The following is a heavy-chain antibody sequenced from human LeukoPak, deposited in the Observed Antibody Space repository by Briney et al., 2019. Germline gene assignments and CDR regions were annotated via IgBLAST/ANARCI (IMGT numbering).Heavy chain of an antibody. V-gene: IGHV1-8*01. D-gene: IGHD2-15*01. J-gene: IGHJ5*02. Sequence: ASVKVSCKASGYTFTSYNINWVRQATGPGLEWMGCLNPNSGNTGYAQKFQGRVTMTRNTSISTAYMELSSLRSEDTAVYYCARGGTYCSGGSCYQSWFDPWGQGTLVTVSS. CDR3: ARGGTYCSGGSCYQSWFDP. CDR1: GYTFTSYN. CDR2: LNPNSGNT.